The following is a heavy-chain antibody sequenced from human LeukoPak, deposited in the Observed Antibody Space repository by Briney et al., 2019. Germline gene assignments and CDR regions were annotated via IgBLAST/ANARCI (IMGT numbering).Heavy chain of an antibody. J-gene: IGHJ5*02. CDR2: IYYSGST. CDR1: GGSISSSSYY. CDR3: ARDVGNWNPGLFDP. V-gene: IGHV4-39*07. Sequence: PSETLSLTCTVSGGSISSSSYYWGWIRQPPGKGLEWIGSIYYSGSTYYNPSLKSRVTISVDTSKNQFSLKLSSVTAADTAVYYCARDVGNWNPGLFDPWGQGTLVTVSS. D-gene: IGHD1-20*01.